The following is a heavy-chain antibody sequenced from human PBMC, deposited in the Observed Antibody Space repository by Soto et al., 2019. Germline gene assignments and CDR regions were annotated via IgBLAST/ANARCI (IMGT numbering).Heavy chain of an antibody. CDR3: ARERWDSSCRDGMDV. Sequence: QLQLQESGPGLVKPSETLSLTCTVSGGSVNSGTYYWSWIRQPPGKGLEWIGNIYYSESTNYNPSRRSRITTSVDSSKNQFSLKLSSVTAADTAVYYCARERWDSSCRDGMDVWGQGTTVTVSS. CDR2: IYYSEST. CDR1: GGSVNSGTYY. V-gene: IGHV4-61*01. J-gene: IGHJ6*02. D-gene: IGHD6-19*01.